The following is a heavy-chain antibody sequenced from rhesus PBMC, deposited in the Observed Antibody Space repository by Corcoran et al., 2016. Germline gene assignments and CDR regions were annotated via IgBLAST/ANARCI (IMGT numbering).Heavy chain of an antibody. J-gene: IGHJ4*01. Sequence: QLQLQESGPGLVKPSETLSLTCAVSGGSISGYWWSWIRQPPGKGLEWIGRIDSSGSPDYNPSLKSRVTISRDTSTNQFSLKLSSVTAADTAVYYCARLITDFDYWGQGVLVTVSS. V-gene: IGHV4-160*01. CDR3: ARLITDFDY. D-gene: IGHD1-26*01. CDR1: GGSISGYW. CDR2: IDSSGSP.